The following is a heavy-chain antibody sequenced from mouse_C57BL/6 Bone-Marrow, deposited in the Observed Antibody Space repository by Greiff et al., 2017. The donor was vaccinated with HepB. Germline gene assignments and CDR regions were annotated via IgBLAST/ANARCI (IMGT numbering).Heavy chain of an antibody. CDR1: GYTFTSYG. D-gene: IGHD2-5*01. CDR3: ARALYSNYVAWFAY. V-gene: IGHV1-81*01. Sequence: VKLQESGAELARPGASVKLSCKASGYTFTSYGISWVKQRTGQGLEWIGEIYPRSGNTYYNEKFKGKATLTADKSSSTAYMELRSLTSEDSAVYFCARALYSNYVAWFAYWGQGTLVTVSA. CDR2: IYPRSGNT. J-gene: IGHJ3*01.